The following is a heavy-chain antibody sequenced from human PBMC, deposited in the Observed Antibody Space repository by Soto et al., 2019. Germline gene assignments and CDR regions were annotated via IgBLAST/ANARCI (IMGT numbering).Heavy chain of an antibody. D-gene: IGHD4-17*01. V-gene: IGHV4-34*09. CDR1: GGSFSGYY. J-gene: IGHJ4*02. CDR2: IYYSGST. CDR3: ARSGTTVNHFDY. Sequence: SETLSLTCAVYGGSFSGYYWSWIRQPPGKGLEWIGYIYYSGSTYYNPSLKSRVTISVDTSKNQFSLKLSSVTAADTAVYYCARSGTTVNHFDYWGQGTLVTVSS.